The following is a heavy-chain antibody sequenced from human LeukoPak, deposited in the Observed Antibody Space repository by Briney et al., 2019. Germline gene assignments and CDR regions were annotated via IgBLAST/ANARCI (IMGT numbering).Heavy chain of an antibody. CDR1: GGSFSGYY. J-gene: IGHJ4*02. CDR2: INHSGST. V-gene: IGHV4-34*01. D-gene: IGHD3-3*01. Sequence: KASETLSLTCAVYGGSFSGYYWSWIRQPPGKGLEWIGEINHSGSTNYNPSLKRRVTISVDKSKNQFSLKLSSVTAADTAVYYCARVTQYDFWSGYYPGIDYWGQGTLVTVSS. CDR3: ARVTQYDFWSGYYPGIDY.